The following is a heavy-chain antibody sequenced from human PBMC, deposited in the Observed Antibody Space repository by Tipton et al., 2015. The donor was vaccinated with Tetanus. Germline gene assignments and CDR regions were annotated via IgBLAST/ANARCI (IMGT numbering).Heavy chain of an antibody. V-gene: IGHV4-39*01. D-gene: IGHD1-26*01. CDR1: GGSINSGTYS. CDR3: GRHGGSYIAYWCFDL. J-gene: IGHJ2*01. Sequence: TLSLTCTVSGGSINSGTYSWGWIRQPPGKGLEWIGSVYNSGGTYYNPSLKSRVTISVDTSKNQFSLRLSSVTATDTAVYYCGRHGGSYIAYWCFDLWGRGSLVTVSS. CDR2: VYNSGGT.